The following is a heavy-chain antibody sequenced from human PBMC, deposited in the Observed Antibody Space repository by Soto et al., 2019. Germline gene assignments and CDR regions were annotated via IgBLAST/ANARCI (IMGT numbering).Heavy chain of an antibody. Sequence: RASVKVSCKASGYTFTSYAMHWVRQAPGQRLEWMGWINAGNGNRKYSQKFQGRVTITRDTSASTAYMELSSLRSEDTAVYYCAREFEATGYYGMDFWGKGTTVTVSS. V-gene: IGHV1-3*01. D-gene: IGHD4-4*01. J-gene: IGHJ6*04. CDR3: AREFEATGYYGMDF. CDR1: GYTFTSYA. CDR2: INAGNGNR.